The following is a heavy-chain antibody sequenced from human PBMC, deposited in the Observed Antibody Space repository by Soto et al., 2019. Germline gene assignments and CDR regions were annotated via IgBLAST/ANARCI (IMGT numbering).Heavy chain of an antibody. CDR3: AKAQSRDFWSGYWATPGDGYYGMDV. D-gene: IGHD3-3*01. Sequence: PGGSLRLSCAASGFTFSSYGMHWVRQAPGKGLERVAVISYDGSNKYYADSVKGRFTISRDNSKNTLYLQMNSLRAEDTAVYYCAKAQSRDFWSGYWATPGDGYYGMDVWCQATTLTVSS. V-gene: IGHV3-30*18. J-gene: IGHJ6*02. CDR1: GFTFSSYG. CDR2: ISYDGSNK.